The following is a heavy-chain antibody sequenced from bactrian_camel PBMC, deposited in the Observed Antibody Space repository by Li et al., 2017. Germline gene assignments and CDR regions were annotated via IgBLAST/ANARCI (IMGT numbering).Heavy chain of an antibody. Sequence: HVQLVESGGGSVQAGGSLRLSCTASGYTVSRNGMGWFRQAPGKEREGVASVTTYGTTAYADSVKGRFTISRDKLNGTLDLQMNSLKPEDTGIYYCGADHRPLCLIAGTNYENTNWGQGTQVTVS. J-gene: IGHJ4*01. CDR2: VTTYGTT. D-gene: IGHD4*01. V-gene: IGHV3S53*01. CDR3: GADHRPLCLIAGTNYENTN. CDR1: GYTVSRNG.